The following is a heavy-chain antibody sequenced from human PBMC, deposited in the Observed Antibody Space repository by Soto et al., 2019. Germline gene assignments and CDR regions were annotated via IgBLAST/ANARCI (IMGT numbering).Heavy chain of an antibody. CDR2: ISAYNGNT. J-gene: IGHJ4*02. CDR1: GYTFSSYG. D-gene: IGHD6-19*01. Sequence: ASVKVSCKASGYTFSSYGISWVRQAPGQGLEWMGWISAYNGNTNYAQKFQGRVTITRDTSTSTAYMELSSLRSEDTAVYYCARDLGWDVIAVAGTAGYWGQGTLVTVSS. CDR3: ARDLGWDVIAVAGTAGY. V-gene: IGHV1-18*01.